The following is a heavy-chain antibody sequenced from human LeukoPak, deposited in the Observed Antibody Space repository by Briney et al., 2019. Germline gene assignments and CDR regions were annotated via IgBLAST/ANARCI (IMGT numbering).Heavy chain of an antibody. D-gene: IGHD3-22*01. J-gene: IGHJ4*02. CDR1: ADSISSRY. CDR2: IHSSGST. Sequence: TSETLSLTCTVSADSISSRYCSGMRQPPGRGLEWVGYIHSSGSTNDTPSSKSRVNTSVDTSKKQFSLKLKSVTAADTAVYYCANLHYVSSGSNFDYWGQGTLVTVSS. V-gene: IGHV4-59*11. CDR3: ANLHYVSSGSNFDY.